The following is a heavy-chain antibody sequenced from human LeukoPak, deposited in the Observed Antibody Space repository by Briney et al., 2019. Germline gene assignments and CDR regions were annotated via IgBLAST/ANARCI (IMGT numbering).Heavy chain of an antibody. Sequence: SETLSLTCAVYGGSFSGYYWSWIRQPPGKGLEWIGEINHSGSTNYNPSLKSRVTISVDTSKNQFSLKLSSVTAADTAVYYCVVSTDYYYYGMDVWGQGTTVTVSS. J-gene: IGHJ6*02. CDR2: INHSGST. V-gene: IGHV4-34*01. CDR1: GGSFSGYY. D-gene: IGHD4-17*01. CDR3: VVSTDYYYYGMDV.